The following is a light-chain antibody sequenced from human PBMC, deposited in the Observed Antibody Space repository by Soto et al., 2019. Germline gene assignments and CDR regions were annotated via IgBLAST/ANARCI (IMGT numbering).Light chain of an antibody. V-gene: IGLV2-14*01. J-gene: IGLJ1*01. Sequence: QSALTQPASVSGSPGQSITISCTGTSSDVGGYNYVSWYQQHPGKAPKLMIYEVSNRPSGVSNRFSGSKSGNTASLTISGLQAEDEADYYCSSYTSSSTLEGVFGTGTRSPP. CDR2: EVS. CDR1: SSDVGGYNY. CDR3: SSYTSSSTLEGV.